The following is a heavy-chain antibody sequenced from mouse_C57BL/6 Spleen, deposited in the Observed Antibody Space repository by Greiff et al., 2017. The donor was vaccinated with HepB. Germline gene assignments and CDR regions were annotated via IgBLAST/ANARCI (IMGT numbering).Heavy chain of an antibody. Sequence: EVQGVESGGDLVKPGGSLKLSCAASGFTFSSYGMSWVRQTPDKRLEWVATISSGGSYTYYPDSVKGRFTISRDNAKNTLYLQMSSLKSEDTAMYYCARRGYGNYPYYFDYWGQGTTLTVSS. CDR2: ISSGGSYT. V-gene: IGHV5-6*01. CDR1: GFTFSSYG. J-gene: IGHJ2*01. D-gene: IGHD2-10*02. CDR3: ARRGYGNYPYYFDY.